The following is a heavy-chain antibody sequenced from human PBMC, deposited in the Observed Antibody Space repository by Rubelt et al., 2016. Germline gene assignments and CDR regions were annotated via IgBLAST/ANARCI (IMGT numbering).Heavy chain of an antibody. V-gene: IGHV3-48*02. J-gene: IGHJ6*02. Sequence: EVQLVESGGGLVQPGGSLRLSCAASGFTFSSYIMNWVRQAPGKGLEWVSYISSSSNTIYYADSVKGRFTISRDNAKKSLYLPMNSLSEEDTAVYYCARMGPLGPSYYYYGMDVWGQGTTVTVSS. CDR2: ISSSSNTI. CDR1: GFTFSSYI. D-gene: IGHD3-16*01. CDR3: ARMGPLGPSYYYYGMDV.